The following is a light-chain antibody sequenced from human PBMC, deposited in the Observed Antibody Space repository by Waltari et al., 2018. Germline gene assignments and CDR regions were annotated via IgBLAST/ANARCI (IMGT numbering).Light chain of an antibody. Sequence: QPVLTQPPSVSGAPGQRVTISCTGSSSNIGAGYAVHWYQQLPGTAPKLLIYGNSNRPSGVPDRFSGSKSGTSASLAITGLQAEDEADYYCQSYDSSLSGSVFGGGTKLTVL. CDR1: SSNIGAGYA. J-gene: IGLJ3*02. CDR2: GNS. V-gene: IGLV1-40*01. CDR3: QSYDSSLSGSV.